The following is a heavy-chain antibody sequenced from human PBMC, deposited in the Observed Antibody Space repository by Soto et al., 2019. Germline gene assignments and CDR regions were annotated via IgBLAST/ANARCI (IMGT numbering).Heavy chain of an antibody. CDR2: INSDGRST. CDR1: GFTFSSYW. Sequence: GGSLRLSCAASGFTFSSYWMHWVRQAPGKGLVWVSRINSDGRSTTYADSVKGRFTISRDNAKNTLYLQMNSLSAEDTAVYFCAKGYSGYDYAHWGQGSLVTVSS. CDR3: AKGYSGYDYAH. V-gene: IGHV3-74*01. J-gene: IGHJ4*02. D-gene: IGHD5-12*01.